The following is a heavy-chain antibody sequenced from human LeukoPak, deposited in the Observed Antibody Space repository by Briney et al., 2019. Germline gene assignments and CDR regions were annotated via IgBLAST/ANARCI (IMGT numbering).Heavy chain of an antibody. D-gene: IGHD2-21*01. Sequence: PGGSLRLSCAASGFTFSSYSMNWVRQAPGKGLEWVSSISSSSSYIYYTDSVKGRFTVSRDNAKNSLYLQMNSLRAEDTAVYFCARHIEAATALHYWGQGTLVTVSS. CDR2: ISSSSSYI. J-gene: IGHJ4*02. CDR3: ARHIEAATALHY. V-gene: IGHV3-21*04. CDR1: GFTFSSYS.